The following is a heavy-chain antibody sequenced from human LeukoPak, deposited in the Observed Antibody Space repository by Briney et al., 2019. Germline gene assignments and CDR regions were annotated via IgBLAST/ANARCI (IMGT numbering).Heavy chain of an antibody. CDR2: INHSGST. D-gene: IGHD3-10*01. V-gene: IGHV4-34*01. Sequence: SETLSLTCAVYGGSFSGYYWSWIRQPPGKGLEWIGEINHSGSTNYNPSLKSRVTISVDTSKNQFSLKLSSVTAADTAVYYCARHENYYGSGSSYNWFDPWGQGTLVTVSS. CDR1: GGSFSGYY. CDR3: ARHENYYGSGSSYNWFDP. J-gene: IGHJ5*02.